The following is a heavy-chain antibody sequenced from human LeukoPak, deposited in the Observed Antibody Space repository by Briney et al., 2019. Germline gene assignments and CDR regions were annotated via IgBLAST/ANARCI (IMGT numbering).Heavy chain of an antibody. CDR3: AERDSSDWYSLDY. D-gene: IGHD6-19*01. V-gene: IGHV3-23*01. Sequence: GGSLRLSCAASGFTFSSYAMSWVRQAPGKGLEWVSSISSTGRGTYYADSVKGRFTISRDSSKNTLSLQMNSLRAEDTAIYYCAERDSSDWYSLDYWGQGTLVTVSS. CDR1: GFTFSSYA. CDR2: ISSTGRGT. J-gene: IGHJ4*02.